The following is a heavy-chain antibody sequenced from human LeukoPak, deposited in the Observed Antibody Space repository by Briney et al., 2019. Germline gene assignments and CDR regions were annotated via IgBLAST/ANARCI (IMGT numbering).Heavy chain of an antibody. CDR3: ARSLRSHPTN. J-gene: IGHJ4*02. D-gene: IGHD1-26*01. V-gene: IGHV4-61*02. CDR1: GGSTSSPTYY. Sequence: TSSQTLSLTCTVSGGSTSSPTYYWTWIRQPAGRGLEWIGRIYTTGRTNYDPSLESRVTISADTSKNQFSLNLSSVTAADTAVYYCARSLRSHPTNWGQGTLVTVSS. CDR2: IYTTGRT.